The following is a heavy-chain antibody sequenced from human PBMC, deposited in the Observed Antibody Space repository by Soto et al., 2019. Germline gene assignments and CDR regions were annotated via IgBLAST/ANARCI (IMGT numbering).Heavy chain of an antibody. D-gene: IGHD2-2*01. J-gene: IGHJ6*02. CDR2: IYYSGNT. CDR3: ARLGGYCSTTGCYGYYAMDV. V-gene: IGHV4-39*01. CDR1: CGSSSSRNYY. Sequence: SEPLSLTRTVACGSSSSRNYYWGWIRQPPGKGLEWIGSIYYSGNTYYNPSLKSRVTMSVDTSKNQFSLKLSSVTAADTAVYYCARLGGYCSTTGCYGYYAMDVWGQGTTVTVSS.